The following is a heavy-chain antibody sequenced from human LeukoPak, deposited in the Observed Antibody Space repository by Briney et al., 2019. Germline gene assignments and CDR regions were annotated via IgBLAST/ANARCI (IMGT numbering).Heavy chain of an antibody. V-gene: IGHV4-39*07. Sequence: PSETLSLTCTVSGGSISSSSYYWGWIRQPPGKGLEWIGSIYYSGSTYYNPTLKSRVTISVDTSKNQFSLKLSSVTAADTAVYYCARRLAVAGLFDYWGQGTLVTVSS. CDR3: ARRLAVAGLFDY. J-gene: IGHJ4*02. CDR2: IYYSGST. D-gene: IGHD6-19*01. CDR1: GGSISSSSYY.